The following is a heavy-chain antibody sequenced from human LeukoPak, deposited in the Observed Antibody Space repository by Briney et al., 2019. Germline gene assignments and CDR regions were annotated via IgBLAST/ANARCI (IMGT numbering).Heavy chain of an antibody. V-gene: IGHV3-15*01. Sequence: GGSLRLSCAGSGFTFSNAWMSWVRQGPGKGLEWVARVKSKPNGGTIDYGAPVKGRFTISRDDSKNTVYLQMNSLKTEDTAVYYCATGIYFDFWGRGTLVTVSS. CDR2: VKSKPNGGTI. CDR3: ATGIYFDF. CDR1: GFTFSNAW. J-gene: IGHJ4*02.